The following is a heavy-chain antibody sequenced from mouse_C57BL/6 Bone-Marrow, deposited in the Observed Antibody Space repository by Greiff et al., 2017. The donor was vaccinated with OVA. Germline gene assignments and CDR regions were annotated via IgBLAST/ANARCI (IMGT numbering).Heavy chain of an antibody. CDR3: ARDGYYVDY. V-gene: IGHV14-2*01. Sequence: VQLQQSGAELVKPGDSVKLSCTASGFNIKDYYMHWVKQRTEQGLEWIGRIDPEDGETKYAPNFQGKATITADTSSNTAYLQLSSLTSEDTAVYYCARDGYYVDYWGQGTTLTVSS. CDR2: IDPEDGET. D-gene: IGHD2-3*01. CDR1: GFNIKDYY. J-gene: IGHJ2*01.